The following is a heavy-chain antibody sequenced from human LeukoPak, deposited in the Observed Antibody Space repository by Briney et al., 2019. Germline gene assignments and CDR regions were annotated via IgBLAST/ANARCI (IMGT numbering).Heavy chain of an antibody. CDR3: ARDYRYGSGSYHNY. Sequence: PGGSLRLSCAASGFTVSSNYMSWVRQAPGKGLEWVSVIYSGGSTYYADSVKGRFTISRHNSKNTLYLQMNSLRAEDTAVHYCARDYRYGSGSYHNYWGQGTLVTVSS. V-gene: IGHV3-53*04. CDR2: IYSGGST. J-gene: IGHJ4*02. CDR1: GFTVSSNY. D-gene: IGHD3-10*01.